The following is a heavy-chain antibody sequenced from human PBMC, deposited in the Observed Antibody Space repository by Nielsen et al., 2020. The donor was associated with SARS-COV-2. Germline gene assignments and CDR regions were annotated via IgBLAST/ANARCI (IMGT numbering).Heavy chain of an antibody. Sequence: GESLKISCAASGFTLRDFWMSWVRQAPGKGLEWVANVNHDGSAKYYVDSVKGRFTISRDNAKNSMSLQMNSLRVEDTAVYYCARDWSRAFDVWGQGTMVTVSS. CDR2: VNHDGSAK. CDR3: ARDWSRAFDV. J-gene: IGHJ3*01. V-gene: IGHV3-7*01. CDR1: GFTLRDFW.